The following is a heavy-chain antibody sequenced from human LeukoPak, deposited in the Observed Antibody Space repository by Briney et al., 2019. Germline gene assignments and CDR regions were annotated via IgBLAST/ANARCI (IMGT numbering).Heavy chain of an antibody. CDR3: AKHAYPGTTAPFGF. V-gene: IGHV4-39*01. J-gene: IGHJ4*02. Sequence: PSGTLSLTCAVSGASINNNNYYWGWIRQPPGKGLQWIGSTSYTGTTYYNPSLESRVTISVDTSKSQFSLNLTSATAADTAFYYCAKHAYPGTTAPFGFWGQGTLVTVSS. D-gene: IGHD1-1*01. CDR2: TSYTGTT. CDR1: GASINNNNYY.